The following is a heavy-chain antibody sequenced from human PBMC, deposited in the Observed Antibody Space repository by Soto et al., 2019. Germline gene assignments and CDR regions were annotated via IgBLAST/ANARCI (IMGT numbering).Heavy chain of an antibody. D-gene: IGHD1-26*01. Sequence: QEQLVESGGGLVKPGGSLRLSCAASGFTFSDAYMSWIRQAPGKGLEGVSYISHTSHYMKYSDSVEGRFTVSRDNAKNSLYLHMNSLRAEDTDVYYFAKTVGLGPFGHFTLWGRGTLVIVSS. CDR2: ISHTSHYM. J-gene: IGHJ2*01. CDR1: GFTFSDAY. V-gene: IGHV3-11*05. CDR3: AKTVGLGPFGHFTL.